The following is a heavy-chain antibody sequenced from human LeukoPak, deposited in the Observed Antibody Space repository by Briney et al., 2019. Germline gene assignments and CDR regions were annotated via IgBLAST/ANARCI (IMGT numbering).Heavy chain of an antibody. CDR2: ISAYNGNT. D-gene: IGHD1-7*01. Sequence: ASVKVSCKASGYTFTSYGISWVRQAPGQGLEWMGWISAYNGNTNYAQKFQGRVTITADESTSTAYMELSSLRSEDTAVYYCAREGTKGLSRADAFDIWGQGTMVIVS. CDR3: AREGTKGLSRADAFDI. J-gene: IGHJ3*02. V-gene: IGHV1-18*01. CDR1: GYTFTSYG.